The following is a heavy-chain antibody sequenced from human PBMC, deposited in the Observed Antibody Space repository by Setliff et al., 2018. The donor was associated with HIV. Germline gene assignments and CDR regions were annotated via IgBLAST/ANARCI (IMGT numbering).Heavy chain of an antibody. D-gene: IGHD2-15*01. CDR3: ARDDRCSGGCCYSY. Sequence: SETLSLTCTVSGGSISRSDYYWGWIRQPPGKGLDWIGSFYDGGSTNYNPSLKSRVTISLDTSKSQFSLKLSSVAAADTAVYYCARDDRCSGGCCYSYWGQGALVTVSS. J-gene: IGHJ4*02. CDR2: FYDGGST. CDR1: GGSISRSDYY. V-gene: IGHV4-39*07.